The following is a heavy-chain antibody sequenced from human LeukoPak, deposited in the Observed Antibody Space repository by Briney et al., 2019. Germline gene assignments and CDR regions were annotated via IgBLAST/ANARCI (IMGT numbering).Heavy chain of an antibody. V-gene: IGHV3-15*01. CDR2: VKSKTDGGTT. CDR1: GFTFSKAW. D-gene: IGHD1-1*01. J-gene: IGHJ4*02. CDR3: STGTGRTDFDY. Sequence: GGSLRLSCAASGFTFSKAWMSWVRQAPGKGLEWVGRVKSKTDGGTTDYAAPVKGRFTISRDGSKNTLDLQMNSLKTEDTAVYYCSTGTGRTDFDYWGQGTLVTVSS.